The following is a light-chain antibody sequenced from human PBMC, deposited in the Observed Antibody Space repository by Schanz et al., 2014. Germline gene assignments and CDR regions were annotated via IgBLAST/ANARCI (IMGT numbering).Light chain of an antibody. CDR3: QQYYSSPQIS. J-gene: IGKJ4*01. CDR1: QSVSSSY. Sequence: EIVLTQSPGALSLSPGDRATLSCRASQSVSSSYLAWYRQKPGQAPRLLIYGASSRATGIPDRFSGSGSGTDFTLTISRLEPEDFAVYYCQQYYSSPQISFGGGTKVEIK. V-gene: IGKV3-20*01. CDR2: GAS.